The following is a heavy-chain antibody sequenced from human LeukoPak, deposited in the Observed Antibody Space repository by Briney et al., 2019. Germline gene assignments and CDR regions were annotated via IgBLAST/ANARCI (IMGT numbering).Heavy chain of an antibody. CDR2: ISWNSGSI. D-gene: IGHD3-22*01. CDR1: GFTFDDYA. CDR3: ARDLSLLHYSFDY. J-gene: IGHJ4*02. Sequence: PGGSLRLSCAASGFTFDDYAMHWVRQAPGKGLEWVSGISWNSGSIGYADSVKGRFTISRDNAKNSLYLQMNSLRAEDTAVYYCARDLSLLHYSFDYWGQGTLVTVSS. V-gene: IGHV3-9*01.